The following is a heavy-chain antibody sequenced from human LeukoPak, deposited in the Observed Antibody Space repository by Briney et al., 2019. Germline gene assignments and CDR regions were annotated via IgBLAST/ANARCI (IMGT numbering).Heavy chain of an antibody. V-gene: IGHV3-23*01. Sequence: PGGSLRLSCEASGFTFSTYWMSWVRQAPGKGLEWVSGISGSGDSTYYADSVKGRFTISRDNSKNTLYLQMNRLRAEDTAVYYCARRSGIAVAGAFDYWGQGTLVTVSS. J-gene: IGHJ4*02. CDR1: GFTFSTYW. CDR2: ISGSGDST. D-gene: IGHD6-19*01. CDR3: ARRSGIAVAGAFDY.